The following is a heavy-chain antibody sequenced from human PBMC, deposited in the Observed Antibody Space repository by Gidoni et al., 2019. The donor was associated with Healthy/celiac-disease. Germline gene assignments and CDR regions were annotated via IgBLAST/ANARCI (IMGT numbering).Heavy chain of an antibody. CDR3: AKGGGVTIFGVVSDY. Sequence: EVQLLESGGGLVQPGGSLRLSCAASGFPFSRYAMSWVRQAPGKGLEWVSAISGSGGSTYYADSVKGRFTISRDNSKNTLYLQMNSLRAEDTAVYYCAKGGGVTIFGVVSDYWGQGTLVTVSS. CDR1: GFPFSRYA. V-gene: IGHV3-23*01. D-gene: IGHD3-3*01. CDR2: ISGSGGST. J-gene: IGHJ4*02.